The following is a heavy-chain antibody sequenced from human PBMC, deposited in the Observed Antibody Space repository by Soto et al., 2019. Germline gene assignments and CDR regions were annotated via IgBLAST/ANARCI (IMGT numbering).Heavy chain of an antibody. D-gene: IGHD2-15*01. V-gene: IGHV1-46*03. CDR1: GYIFTNFY. Sequence: QVQLVQPGAEVKKPGASVKFSCKASGYIFTNFYIHWVRQAPGQGLEWIGIINPNGGSTNYAQNFQGRVTMTRDTSTSTVYMDLSSLRSEDTAVYYCTRGIDSGDYWGQGTLITVSS. J-gene: IGHJ4*02. CDR3: TRGIDSGDY. CDR2: INPNGGST.